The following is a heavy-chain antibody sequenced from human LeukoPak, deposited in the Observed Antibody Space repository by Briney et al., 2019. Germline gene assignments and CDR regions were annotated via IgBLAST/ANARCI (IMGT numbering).Heavy chain of an antibody. Sequence: GGSLRLSCAASGFTVSSNYMSWVRQAPGKGLEWVSVIYSGGSTYYADSVKGRFTISRDNSKNTPYLHMNSLRAEDTAVYYCARTHDQGIFDYWGQGTLVTVSS. V-gene: IGHV3-66*01. D-gene: IGHD2/OR15-2a*01. CDR2: IYSGGST. J-gene: IGHJ4*02. CDR3: ARTHDQGIFDY. CDR1: GFTVSSNY.